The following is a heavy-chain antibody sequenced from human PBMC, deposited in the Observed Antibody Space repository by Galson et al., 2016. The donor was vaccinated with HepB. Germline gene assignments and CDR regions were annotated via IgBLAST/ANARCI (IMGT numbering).Heavy chain of an antibody. Sequence: PALVKPTQTLTLTCTFSGFSFDTPGVGVGWIRQPPGKALEWLALVYWDDDKRYSPSLKNRLTVTKDSSRDLVVLTMTSMDAVDTATYYCGQYRSRSAWYPCWGQGILVTVPS. CDR3: GQYRSRSAWYPC. D-gene: IGHD6-19*01. CDR2: VYWDDDK. CDR1: GFSFDTPGVG. V-gene: IGHV2-5*02. J-gene: IGHJ4*02.